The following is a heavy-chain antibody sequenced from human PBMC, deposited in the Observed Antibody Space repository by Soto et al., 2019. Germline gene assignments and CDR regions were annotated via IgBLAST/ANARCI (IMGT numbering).Heavy chain of an antibody. J-gene: IGHJ4*02. V-gene: IGHV4-39*01. Sequence: SETLSLTCTVSGGSISSSSYYWGWIRQPPGKGLEWIGSIYYSGSTYYNPSLKSRVTISVDTSKNQFSLRLSSVTAADTAVYYCARHTPAISISDHWGQGTLVTVPQ. CDR2: IYYSGST. CDR1: GGSISSSSYY. CDR3: ARHTPAISISDH. D-gene: IGHD2-15*01.